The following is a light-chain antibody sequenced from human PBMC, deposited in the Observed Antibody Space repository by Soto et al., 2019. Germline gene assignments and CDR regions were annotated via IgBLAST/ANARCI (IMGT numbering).Light chain of an antibody. CDR2: DVN. V-gene: IGLV2-14*01. CDR3: TSYASGSSHVV. J-gene: IGLJ2*01. CDR1: SSDIGGYDY. Sequence: QSALTQPASVPGSPGQSITLSCTGTSSDIGGYDYVSWYQRHPGKAPKLIIYDVNNRPSGVSNRFSGSKSGNTASLTISGLQAEDDADYYCTSYASGSSHVVFGGGTKLTVL.